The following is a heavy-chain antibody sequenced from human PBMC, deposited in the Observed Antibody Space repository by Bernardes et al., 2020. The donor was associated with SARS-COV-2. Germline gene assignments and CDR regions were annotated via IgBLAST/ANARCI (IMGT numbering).Heavy chain of an antibody. D-gene: IGHD3-3*01. CDR2: MNPNSGNT. J-gene: IGHJ1*01. Sequence: ASVKVSCKASGYTFTSYDINWVRQATGQGLEWMGWMNPNSGNTGYAQKFQGRVTMTRNTSISTAYMELSSLRSEDTAVYYCARGRGEWLLPTVLFQHWGQGTLVTVSS. V-gene: IGHV1-8*01. CDR3: ARGRGEWLLPTVLFQH. CDR1: GYTFTSYD.